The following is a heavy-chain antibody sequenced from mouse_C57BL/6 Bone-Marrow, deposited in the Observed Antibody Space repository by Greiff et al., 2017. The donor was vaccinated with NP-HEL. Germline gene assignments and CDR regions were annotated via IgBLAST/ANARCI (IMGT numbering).Heavy chain of an antibody. CDR1: GYAFSNYW. Sequence: VQLQQSGAELVKPGASVKLSCKASGYAFSNYWMNWVKQRPGKGLEWIGQIYPGDGDTNYNGKFKDKATLTAAKSSSTAYMPLRELTSEDAAVYFCARGAYWGQGTLVTVSA. CDR3: ARGAY. CDR2: IYPGDGDT. J-gene: IGHJ3*01. V-gene: IGHV1-80*01.